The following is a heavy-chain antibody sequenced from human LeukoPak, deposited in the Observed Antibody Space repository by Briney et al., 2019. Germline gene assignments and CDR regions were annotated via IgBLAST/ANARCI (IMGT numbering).Heavy chain of an antibody. V-gene: IGHV3-48*03. Sequence: GGSLRLSCAASGFTFSSYEMNWVRQAPGKGLEWVSYISSSGSTIYYADSVKGRFTISRDNAKNSLFLQMNRLRAEDTIVYYCARDYLLSGYYPYFDYWGQGTLVTVSS. CDR3: ARDYLLSGYYPYFDY. J-gene: IGHJ4*02. D-gene: IGHD3-3*01. CDR1: GFTFSSYE. CDR2: ISSSGSTI.